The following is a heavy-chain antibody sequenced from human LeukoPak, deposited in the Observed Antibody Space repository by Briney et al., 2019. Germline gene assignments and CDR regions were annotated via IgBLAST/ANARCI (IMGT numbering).Heavy chain of an antibody. CDR1: GGXISSYY. CDR2: IYYSGST. J-gene: IGHJ3*02. V-gene: IGHV4-59*01. CDR3: ARGNAFDI. Sequence: SETLSLTCTVSGGXISSYYCSWIRQPPGKGLEWIGYIYYSGSTNYNPSLKSRVTISVDTSKNQFSLKLSSVTAADTAVYYCARGNAFDIWGQGTMVTVSS.